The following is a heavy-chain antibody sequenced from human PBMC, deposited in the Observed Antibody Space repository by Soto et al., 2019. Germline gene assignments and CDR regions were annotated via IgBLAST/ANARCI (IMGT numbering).Heavy chain of an antibody. Sequence: GGSLRLSCAASGFTFSSYGMHWVRQAPGKGLEWVAVISYDGSNKYYADSVKGRFTISRDNSKNTLYLQMNSLRAEDTAVYYCAKDSEWLQPYYYYMDVWGKGTTVTVS. V-gene: IGHV3-30*18. CDR2: ISYDGSNK. CDR3: AKDSEWLQPYYYYMDV. CDR1: GFTFSSYG. D-gene: IGHD3-3*01. J-gene: IGHJ6*03.